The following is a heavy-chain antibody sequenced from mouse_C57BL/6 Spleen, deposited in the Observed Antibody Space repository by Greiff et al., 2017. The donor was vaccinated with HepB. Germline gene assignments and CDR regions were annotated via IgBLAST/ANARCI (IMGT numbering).Heavy chain of an antibody. CDR1: GYTFTDYY. D-gene: IGHD2-3*01. Sequence: EVQLQQSGPELVKPGASVKISCKASGYTFTDYYMNWVKQSHGKSLEWIGDINPNNGGTSYNQKFKGKATLTVDKSSSTAYMELRSLTSEDSAVYYWARWDDGYYWFAYWGQGTLVTVSA. V-gene: IGHV1-26*01. J-gene: IGHJ3*01. CDR3: ARWDDGYYWFAY. CDR2: INPNNGGT.